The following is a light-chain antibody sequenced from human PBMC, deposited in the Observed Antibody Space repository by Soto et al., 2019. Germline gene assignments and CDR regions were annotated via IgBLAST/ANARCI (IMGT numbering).Light chain of an antibody. CDR1: QSIFWW. J-gene: IGKJ1*01. CDR3: QQYNNFRWT. V-gene: IGKV1-5*01. CDR2: DGS. Sequence: DIQMTQSPSTLSAAIGARVTITCGASQSIFWWRAGYQQKPGKPTHILIFDGSPLEGGVPLRFSGSGSGTEFSLTISSLQPEDVATYYCQQYNNFRWTFGQGTKVDIK.